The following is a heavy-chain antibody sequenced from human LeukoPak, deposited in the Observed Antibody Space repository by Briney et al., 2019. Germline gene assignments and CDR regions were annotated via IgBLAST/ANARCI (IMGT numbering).Heavy chain of an antibody. V-gene: IGHV1-69*05. CDR2: IIPIFGTA. D-gene: IGHD6-13*01. J-gene: IGHJ4*02. CDR3: ARDRSSSWSTFDY. Sequence: ASVKVSCKASGGIFSSYAISWVRQAPGQGLEWMGRIIPIFGTANYAQKFQGRVTINTDESTSTAYMELSSLRSEDTAVYYCARDRSSSWSTFDYWGQGTLVTVSS. CDR1: GGIFSSYA.